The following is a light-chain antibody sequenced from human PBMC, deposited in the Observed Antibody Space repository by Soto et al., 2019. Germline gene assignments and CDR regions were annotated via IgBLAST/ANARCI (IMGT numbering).Light chain of an antibody. Sequence: QLVLTQPPSVSGAPGQRVTISCTGSSSNIGAGYDVHWYQQPPGTAPKLLIYGDNNRPSGVPDRFSGSKSDTSASLAITGLQAEDEADYFCQSYDSSLSGSVFGGGTQLTVL. CDR3: QSYDSSLSGSV. V-gene: IGLV1-40*01. J-gene: IGLJ3*02. CDR2: GDN. CDR1: SSNIGAGYD.